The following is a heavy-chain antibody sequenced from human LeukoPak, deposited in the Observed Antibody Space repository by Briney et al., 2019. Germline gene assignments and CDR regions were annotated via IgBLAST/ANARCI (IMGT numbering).Heavy chain of an antibody. CDR1: GFTFSSYT. Sequence: GGSLRLSCAASGFTFSSYTMNWVRQAPGKGLEWVSYISTISSTIYYADSVKGRFTISRDNAKSSLYLQMNSLRAEDTAVYYCARQVREWELSFDYWGQGTLVTVSS. D-gene: IGHD1-26*01. CDR2: ISTISSTI. CDR3: ARQVREWELSFDY. J-gene: IGHJ4*02. V-gene: IGHV3-48*01.